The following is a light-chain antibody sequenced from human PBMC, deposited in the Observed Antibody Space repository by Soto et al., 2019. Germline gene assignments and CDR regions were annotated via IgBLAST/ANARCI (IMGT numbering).Light chain of an antibody. CDR3: QQYESTPPT. J-gene: IGKJ2*01. Sequence: DIVMTQSPDSLAVSLGERATINCKSSQSVLYSSNNKNYLAWYQQRPGQPPQLLIYWATTRESGVPDRFSGGGSGKDSTLTITSLQAEDVAVYYCQQYESTPPTFGQGTKLEIK. CDR2: WAT. CDR1: QSVLYSSNNKNY. V-gene: IGKV4-1*01.